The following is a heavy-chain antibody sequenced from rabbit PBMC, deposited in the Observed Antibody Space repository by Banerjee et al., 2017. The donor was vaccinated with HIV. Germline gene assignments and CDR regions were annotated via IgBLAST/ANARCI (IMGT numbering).Heavy chain of an antibody. CDR2: IYGGDGTT. Sequence: QEQLEESGGGLVKPEGSLTLTCKASGFSFSGSYWISWVRQAPGKGLEWIGCIYGGDGTTYYATWAQGRFTISKTSSTTVTLQLTSLAAADTATYFCARDYVSGTYWGFYFNLWGPGTLVTVS. V-gene: IGHV1S45*01. CDR1: GFSFSGSYW. CDR3: ARDYVSGTYWGFYFNL. D-gene: IGHD8-1*01. J-gene: IGHJ4*01.